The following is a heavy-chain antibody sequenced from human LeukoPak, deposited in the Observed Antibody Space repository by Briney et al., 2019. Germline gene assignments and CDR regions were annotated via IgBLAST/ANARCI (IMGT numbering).Heavy chain of an antibody. D-gene: IGHD3-3*01. J-gene: IGHJ3*02. CDR3: AKVWTPKGLEAFDI. CDR1: GFTFSTYG. CDR2: ISGSGGST. V-gene: IGHV3-23*01. Sequence: PGGSLRLSCVASGFTFSTYGMSWVRQAPGKGLEWVSAISGSGGSTYYADSVKGRFTISRDNSKNTLYLQMDSLRAEDTAVYYCAKVWTPKGLEAFDIWGQGTMVTVSS.